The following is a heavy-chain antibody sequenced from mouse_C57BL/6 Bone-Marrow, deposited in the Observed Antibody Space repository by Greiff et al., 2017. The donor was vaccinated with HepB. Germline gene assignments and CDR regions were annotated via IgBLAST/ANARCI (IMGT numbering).Heavy chain of an antibody. J-gene: IGHJ2*01. CDR3: AMDHAYYFDY. CDR1: GYAFSSSW. Sequence: QVQLKESGPELVKPGASVKISCKASGYAFSSSWMNWVKQRPGKGLEWIGRIYPGDGDTNYNGKFKGKATLTADKSSSTAYMQLSSLTSEDSAVYFCAMDHAYYFDYWGQGTTLTVSS. CDR2: IYPGDGDT. V-gene: IGHV1-82*01.